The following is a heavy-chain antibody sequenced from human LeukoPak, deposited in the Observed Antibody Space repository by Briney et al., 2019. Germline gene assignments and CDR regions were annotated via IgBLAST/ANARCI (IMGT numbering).Heavy chain of an antibody. CDR3: ARHKMVRGIGYYYYMDV. D-gene: IGHD3-10*01. V-gene: IGHV4-39*01. CDR2: IYYNGST. CDR1: GGSISTTSYY. Sequence: SETLSLTCTVSGGSISTTSYYWGWIRQPPGKGLQWIGSIYYNGSTYYNPSLKSRVIISVDTSKNQFSLKLSSVTAAYTDYCARHKMVRGIGYYYYMDVWGKGTTVTISS. J-gene: IGHJ6*03.